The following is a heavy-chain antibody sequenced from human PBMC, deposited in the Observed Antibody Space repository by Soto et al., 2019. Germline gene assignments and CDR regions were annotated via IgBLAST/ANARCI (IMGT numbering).Heavy chain of an antibody. D-gene: IGHD2-21*02. J-gene: IGHJ4*02. V-gene: IGHV4-39*01. Sequence: QLQLQESGPGLVKSSETLSLTCTVSGVSVTSSYSYWGWIRQPPGKGLEWIGSVYYTGNTNYKPAPESRVTISVDPAQNQFSLILSSVTAADTAVYFCARQPTHAEITADATHYFDSWGQGTLITVSS. CDR3: ARQPTHAEITADATHYFDS. CDR2: VYYTGNT. CDR1: GVSVTSSYSY.